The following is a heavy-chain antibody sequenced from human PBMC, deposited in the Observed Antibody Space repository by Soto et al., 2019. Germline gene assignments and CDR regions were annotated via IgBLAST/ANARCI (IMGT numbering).Heavy chain of an antibody. CDR2: IWYDGSNK. CDR1: GFTFSSYG. D-gene: IGHD6-13*01. CDR3: ARGGYSSSWHNWFDP. J-gene: IGHJ5*02. V-gene: IGHV3-33*01. Sequence: QVQLVESGGGVVQPGRSLRLSCAASGFTFSSYGMHWVRQAPGKGLEWVAVIWYDGSNKYYADSVKGRFTISRDNSKNTLYLQMNSLRAVDTAVYYCARGGYSSSWHNWFDPWGQGTLVTVSS.